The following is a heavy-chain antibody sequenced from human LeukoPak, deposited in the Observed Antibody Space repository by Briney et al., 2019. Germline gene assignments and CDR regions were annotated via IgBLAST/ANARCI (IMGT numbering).Heavy chain of an antibody. V-gene: IGHV3-23*01. D-gene: IGHD3-10*01. CDR3: ARVVPPTDYGSGSYFWDPYYFDY. Sequence: GGSLRLSCVASGFSMEDYGMSWVRQVQGKGLEWVSAISGSGGSTYYADSVKGRFTISRDNSKNTLYLQMNSLRAEDTAVYYCARVVPPTDYGSGSYFWDPYYFDYWGQGTLVTVSS. CDR1: GFSMEDYG. CDR2: ISGSGGST. J-gene: IGHJ4*02.